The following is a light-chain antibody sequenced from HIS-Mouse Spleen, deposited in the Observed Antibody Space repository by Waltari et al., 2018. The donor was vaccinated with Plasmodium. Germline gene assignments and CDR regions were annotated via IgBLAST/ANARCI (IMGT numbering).Light chain of an antibody. CDR2: EDS. Sequence: SYELTQPPSVSVSPGQTARITCSGDALPKKYAYWYQRKSGQAPVLVIYEDSKRPYGIPERFSGASSGTMATLTISGAQVEEEADYYCYSTDSSGNHRVFGGGTKLTVL. V-gene: IGLV3-10*01. J-gene: IGLJ3*02. CDR1: ALPKKY. CDR3: YSTDSSGNHRV.